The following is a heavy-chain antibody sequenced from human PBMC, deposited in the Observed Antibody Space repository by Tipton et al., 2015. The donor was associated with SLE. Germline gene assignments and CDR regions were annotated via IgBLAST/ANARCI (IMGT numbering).Heavy chain of an antibody. V-gene: IGHV4-39*07. CDR2: VYYTGNT. CDR1: GDSISSSSYY. D-gene: IGHD4-17*01. Sequence: TLSLTCIVSGDSISSSSYYWGWIRQPPGKGLEWVGTVYYTGNTFYNPSLKSRVTISVDTSKNQFSLKLSSVTAADTAVYYCARVDGAYDQYYLDYWGQGTLVTVSS. J-gene: IGHJ4*02. CDR3: ARVDGAYDQYYLDY.